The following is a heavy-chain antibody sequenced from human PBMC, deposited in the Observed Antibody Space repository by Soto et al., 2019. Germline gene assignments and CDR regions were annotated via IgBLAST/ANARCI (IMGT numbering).Heavy chain of an antibody. CDR3: ARALIADRRRGVSCVDP. J-gene: IGHJ5*02. Sequence: RSLTCTFSGGSISSGDYYWSWIRQPPGKGLEWIGYIYYSGSTYYNPSLKSRVTISVDTSKNQFSLKLSSVTAADTGVYYCARALIADRRRGVSCVDPWGQGTLVTVSA. CDR2: IYYSGST. V-gene: IGHV4-30-4*01. D-gene: IGHD6-6*01. CDR1: GGSISSGDYY.